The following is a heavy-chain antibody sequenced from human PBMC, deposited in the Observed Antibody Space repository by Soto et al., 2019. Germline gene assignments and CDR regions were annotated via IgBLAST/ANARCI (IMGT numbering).Heavy chain of an antibody. CDR1: GFTFSSYG. J-gene: IGHJ6*02. D-gene: IGHD2-2*01. Sequence: QVQLVESGGGVVQPGRSLRLSCAASGFTFSSYGMHWVRQAPGKGLEWVAVIWYDGSNKYYADSVKGRFTISRDNSKNTLYLQMNSLRAEDTAVYYCARDNGDCSSTSCYYYYYYGMDVWGQGTTVTVSS. CDR2: IWYDGSNK. CDR3: ARDNGDCSSTSCYYYYYYGMDV. V-gene: IGHV3-33*01.